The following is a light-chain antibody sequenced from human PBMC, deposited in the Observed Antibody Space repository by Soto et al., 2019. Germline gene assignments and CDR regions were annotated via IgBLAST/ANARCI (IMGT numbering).Light chain of an antibody. Sequence: QSALTQPASVSGSPGQSITISCTGTSSDVGGYKYVSWYQQHPGKAPKLMISEVSNRPSGVSNRFSGSKSGNTASLTISGLQAEDEAHYYCSSYTKANTWVFGGGTKLTVL. V-gene: IGLV2-14*01. J-gene: IGLJ3*02. CDR2: EVS. CDR3: SSYTKANTWV. CDR1: SSDVGGYKY.